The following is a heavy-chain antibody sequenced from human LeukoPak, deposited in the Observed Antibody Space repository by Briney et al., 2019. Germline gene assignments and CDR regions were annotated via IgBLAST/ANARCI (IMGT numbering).Heavy chain of an antibody. D-gene: IGHD1-26*01. CDR2: INSEGKTT. Sequence: GGSLRLSCAASEFTFSNYWMYWVRQAPGKGVVWVSRINSEGKTTHYADSVKGRFIVSRDNAKNTLYLQMNSLRAEDTAVYYCARDPGSYAHDWYFDLWGRGTLVSVSS. CDR3: ARDPGSYAHDWYFDL. J-gene: IGHJ2*01. V-gene: IGHV3-74*01. CDR1: EFTFSNYW.